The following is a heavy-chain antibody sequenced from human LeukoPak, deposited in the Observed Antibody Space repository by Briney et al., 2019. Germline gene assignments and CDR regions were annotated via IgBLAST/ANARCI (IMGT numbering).Heavy chain of an antibody. CDR3: ATDRAEGRPLNCSGGSCYANYYYYGMDV. CDR2: FDPEDGGT. Sequence: ASVKVSCKVSGYTLTKLSMHWVRQAPGKGLEWMGGFDPEDGGTIYAQKFEGRVTMTEDTSTDTAYMELSSLRSEDTAVYYCATDRAEGRPLNCSGGSCYANYYYYGMDVWGQGTTVTVSS. J-gene: IGHJ6*02. D-gene: IGHD2-15*01. V-gene: IGHV1-24*01. CDR1: GYTLTKLS.